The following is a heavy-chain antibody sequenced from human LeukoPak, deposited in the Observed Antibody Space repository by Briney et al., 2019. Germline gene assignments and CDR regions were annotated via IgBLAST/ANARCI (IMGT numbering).Heavy chain of an antibody. V-gene: IGHV3-23*01. CDR2: IILGGVNT. CDR1: GFTFSSYA. Sequence: GGSLRLSCAASGFTFSSYAMSWVRQAPGKGLEGVSAIILGGVNTYYADSVKGRFTVSRVNSKNTLYLQMNSLRVEDTAVYYCAKNVMYSSSAVDYWGQGTLVTVSS. D-gene: IGHD6-6*01. J-gene: IGHJ4*02. CDR3: AKNVMYSSSAVDY.